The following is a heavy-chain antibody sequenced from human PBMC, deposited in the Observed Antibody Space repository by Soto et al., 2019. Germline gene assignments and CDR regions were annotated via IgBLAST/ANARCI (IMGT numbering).Heavy chain of an antibody. CDR2: INPILSMS. V-gene: IGHV1-69*02. J-gene: IGHJ4*02. CDR3: ARSYGSGYRAFDY. D-gene: IGHD3-10*01. CDR1: GDTFSFYS. Sequence: QVQLVQSGAEVRKPGSSVKVSCKASGDTFSFYSINWVRQAPGLGLEWMGRINPILSMSNYAQRFQGRVTMTAEKSTSTAYMERSGLRSEDTAIYYCARSYGSGYRAFDYWGQGALVTVSS.